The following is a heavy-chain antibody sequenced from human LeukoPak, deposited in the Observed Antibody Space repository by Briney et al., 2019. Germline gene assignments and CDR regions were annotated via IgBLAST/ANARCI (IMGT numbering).Heavy chain of an antibody. CDR3: ARPSSRVGATFAFDI. CDR1: GGSISGNY. D-gene: IGHD1-26*01. Sequence: SETLSLTCTVSGGSISGNYWSWIRQPPGKGLECIGDINYSGSTNYNPSLKSRVTISVDTSKNQFSLKLSSVTAADTAVYYCARPSSRVGATFAFDIWGQGTMVTVSS. CDR2: INYSGST. V-gene: IGHV4-59*01. J-gene: IGHJ3*02.